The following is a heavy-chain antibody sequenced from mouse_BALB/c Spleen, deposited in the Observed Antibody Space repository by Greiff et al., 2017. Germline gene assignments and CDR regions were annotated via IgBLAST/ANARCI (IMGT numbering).Heavy chain of an antibody. D-gene: IGHD2-1*01. Sequence: LQQPGSELVRPGASVKLSCKASGYTFTSYWIHWVKQRPGQGLEWIGNIYPGSGSTNYDEKFKSKATLTVDTSSSTAYMQLSSLTSEDSAVYYCTRFGNYVRYYAMDYWGQGTSVTVSS. CDR2: IYPGSGST. CDR3: TRFGNYVRYYAMDY. CDR1: GYTFTSYW. V-gene: IGHV1S22*01. J-gene: IGHJ4*01.